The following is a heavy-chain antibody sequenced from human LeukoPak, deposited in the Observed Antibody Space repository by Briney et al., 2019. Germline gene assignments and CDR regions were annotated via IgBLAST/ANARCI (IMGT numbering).Heavy chain of an antibody. D-gene: IGHD1-26*01. V-gene: IGHV1-18*01. Sequence: GASVKVSCKASGYTFVNYGINWVRQSPGQGLEWMGWISIYSGNAKYAPKFQGRVTMTRDTSTNTAYMELGSLRSDDTAVYYCARGRSGGTTWARNPTSTYYLDYWGQGTVVTVSS. J-gene: IGHJ4*02. CDR2: ISIYSGNA. CDR3: ARGRSGGTTWARNPTSTYYLDY. CDR1: GYTFVNYG.